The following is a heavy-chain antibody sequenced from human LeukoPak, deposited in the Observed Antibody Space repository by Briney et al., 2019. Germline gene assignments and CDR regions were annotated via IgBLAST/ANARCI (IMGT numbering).Heavy chain of an antibody. CDR2: IYYSGST. V-gene: IGHV4-59*08. CDR3: ARQDGATIRDWFDP. J-gene: IGHJ5*02. Sequence: PSETLSLTCTVSGGSISSYYWSWIRQPPGKGLEWIGYIYYSGSTYYNPSLKSRVTISVDTSKNQFSLKLSSVTAADTAVYYCARQDGATIRDWFDPWGQGTLVTVSS. D-gene: IGHD5-12*01. CDR1: GGSISSYY.